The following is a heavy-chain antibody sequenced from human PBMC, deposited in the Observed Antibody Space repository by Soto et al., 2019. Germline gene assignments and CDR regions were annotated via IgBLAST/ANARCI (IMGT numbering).Heavy chain of an antibody. CDR1: GFTFSSYG. V-gene: IGHV3-30*18. D-gene: IGHD6-13*01. CDR2: ISYDGSNK. J-gene: IGHJ6*04. CDR3: AKDPPSGYSSSWSHYYSSYGMDV. Sequence: GGSLRLSCAASGFTFSSYGMHWVRQAPVKGLEGVAVISYDGSNKYYADSVKGRFTISRDNSKNTLYLQMNSLRAEDTAVYYCAKDPPSGYSSSWSHYYSSYGMDVWGKGPTVTVSS.